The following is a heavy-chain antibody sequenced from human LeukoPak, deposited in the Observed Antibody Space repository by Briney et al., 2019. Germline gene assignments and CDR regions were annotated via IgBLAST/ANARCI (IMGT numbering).Heavy chain of an antibody. J-gene: IGHJ6*03. D-gene: IGHD3-22*01. CDR2: IYCSGST. CDR3: ARDRERRVWDDGSGYYGDGYYYMDV. CDR1: GGSISSYY. Sequence: PSETLSLTCTVSGGSISSYYWSWIRQPPGKGLEWIGYIYCSGSTNYNPSLKSRVTISVDTSKNQFSLKLSSVTAADTAVYYCARDRERRVWDDGSGYYGDGYYYMDVWGKGTTVTISS. V-gene: IGHV4-59*01.